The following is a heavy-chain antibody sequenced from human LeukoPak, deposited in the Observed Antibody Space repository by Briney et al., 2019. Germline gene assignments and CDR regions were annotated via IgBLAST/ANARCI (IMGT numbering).Heavy chain of an antibody. V-gene: IGHV3-23*01. CDR1: GFMFRDAA. Sequence: PGGSLRLSCAASGFMFRDAAMTWVRQAPGKGLEWVSLIASSGLNTYYADSVRGRFTISRDNSKNTLYLQMNSLRVEDTAVYYCARVLNYYDSSGYYFSYWGQGTLVTVSS. CDR3: ARVLNYYDSSGYYFSY. J-gene: IGHJ4*02. CDR2: IASSGLNT. D-gene: IGHD3-22*01.